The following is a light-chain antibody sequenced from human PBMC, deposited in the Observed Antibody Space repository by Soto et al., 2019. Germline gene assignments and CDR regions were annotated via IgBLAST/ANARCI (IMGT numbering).Light chain of an antibody. Sequence: QSALTQPASVSGSPGQSITISCTGTSSDVGGYNYVSWYQQHPGKAPKLMIYDVSNRPSGVSNRFSGSKSGNTASLTISGLQAEDEADYYCSSYTSSSKVFGPGTQLTVL. J-gene: IGLJ1*01. CDR2: DVS. CDR3: SSYTSSSKV. V-gene: IGLV2-14*01. CDR1: SSDVGGYNY.